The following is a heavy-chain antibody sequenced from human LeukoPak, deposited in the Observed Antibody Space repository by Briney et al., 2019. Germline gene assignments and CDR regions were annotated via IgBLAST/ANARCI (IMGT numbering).Heavy chain of an antibody. V-gene: IGHV2-70*11. CDR2: IDWDDDK. D-gene: IGHD6-19*01. CDR1: GFSLSTSGMC. CDR3: ARFIAVAGDYYYYGMDV. J-gene: IGHJ6*02. Sequence: SGPALVKPTQTLTLTCTFSGFSLSTSGMCVSWIRQPPGKALEWLARIDWDDDKYYSTSLKTRLTISKDTSKNQVVLTMTNVDPVDTATYYCARFIAVAGDYYYYGMDVWGQGTTVTVSS.